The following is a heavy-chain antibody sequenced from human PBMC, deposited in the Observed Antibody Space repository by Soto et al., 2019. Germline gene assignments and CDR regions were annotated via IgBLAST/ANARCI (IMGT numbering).Heavy chain of an antibody. J-gene: IGHJ4*02. CDR1: GYTFTSYG. Sequence: QVQLVQSGAEVKKPGASVKVSCKASGYTFTSYGISWVRQAPGQELEWMGWISANNGNTNYAQKLQGRVTMTTDTSTRTDYMELRSLRSDDTAVYYCARDRGSYALDHWGQGTLVTVSS. CDR3: ARDRGSYALDH. CDR2: ISANNGNT. D-gene: IGHD1-26*01. V-gene: IGHV1-18*01.